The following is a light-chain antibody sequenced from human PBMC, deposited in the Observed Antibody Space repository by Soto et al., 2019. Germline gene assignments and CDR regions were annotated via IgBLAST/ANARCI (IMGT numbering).Light chain of an antibody. CDR2: DAS. V-gene: IGKV3-20*01. CDR1: QSVAKNF. CDR3: QQYISSPIT. Sequence: EIVLTQSAGTLSLSPGERATLSCRASQSVAKNFLAWYQQTPGQAPRLLISDASRRATGTPDRFSGSGSGTDFTLTISRLEPEDLAVYYCQQYISSPITFGQGTRLEIK. J-gene: IGKJ5*01.